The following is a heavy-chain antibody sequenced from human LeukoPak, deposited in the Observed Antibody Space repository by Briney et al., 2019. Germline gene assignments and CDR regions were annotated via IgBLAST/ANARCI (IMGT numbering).Heavy chain of an antibody. CDR2: ISAYNGNT. CDR1: GYTFTSYG. CDR3: ARVVYYYGSGSVYYYYGMDV. V-gene: IGHV1-18*01. J-gene: IGHJ6*02. Sequence: ASVKVSCKASGYTFTSYGISWVRQAPGQGLEWMGWISAYNGNTNYAQKLQGRVTMTTDTSTSTAYMELRSLRSDDTAVYYCARVVYYYGSGSVYYYYGMDVWGRGTTVTVSS. D-gene: IGHD3-10*01.